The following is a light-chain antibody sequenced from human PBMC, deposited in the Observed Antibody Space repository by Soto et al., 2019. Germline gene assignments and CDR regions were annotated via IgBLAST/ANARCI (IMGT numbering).Light chain of an antibody. CDR3: QQYNSYSTWT. CDR2: KAS. J-gene: IGKJ1*01. Sequence: DIQMTQSPSTLSASVGDRVTITCRASQSISSWLVWYQQKPGKAPKLLIYKASSLESGVPSRFSGSGSGTEFTLTISSLQPDDFATYYCQQYNSYSTWTFGQGTKVDI. V-gene: IGKV1-5*03. CDR1: QSISSW.